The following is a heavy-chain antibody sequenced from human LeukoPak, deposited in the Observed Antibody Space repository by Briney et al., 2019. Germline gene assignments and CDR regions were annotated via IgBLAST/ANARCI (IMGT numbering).Heavy chain of an antibody. D-gene: IGHD2-2*01. J-gene: IGHJ4*02. CDR2: ISGSGGST. CDR1: GFTFSSYA. CDR3: AKDPPVVPAAKLFDY. Sequence: GGSLRLSCAASGFTFSSYAMSWVRQAPGKGLEWVSAISGSGGSTYYVDSVKGRFTISRDNSKNTLYLQMNSLRAEDTAVYYCAKDPPVVPAAKLFDYWGQGTLVTVSS. V-gene: IGHV3-23*01.